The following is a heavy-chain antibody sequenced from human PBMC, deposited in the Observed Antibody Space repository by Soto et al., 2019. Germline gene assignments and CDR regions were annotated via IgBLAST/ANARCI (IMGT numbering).Heavy chain of an antibody. CDR2: INGDGTTT. CDR1: GFTFSGYW. Sequence: GGSLRLSCAASGFTFSGYWMHWVLQAPERGLVWVSRINGDGTTTHYADSVKGRFTISRDNAKNTLYLQMNSLRAEDTAVYSCVRSREGYQLVADYWGQGTLVTDSS. J-gene: IGHJ4*02. CDR3: VRSREGYQLVADY. D-gene: IGHD1-1*01. V-gene: IGHV3-74*01.